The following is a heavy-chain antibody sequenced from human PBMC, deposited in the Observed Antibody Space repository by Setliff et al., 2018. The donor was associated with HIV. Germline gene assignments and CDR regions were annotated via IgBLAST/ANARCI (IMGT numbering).Heavy chain of an antibody. Sequence: ASVKVSCKASGSTFTGYYMHWVRQAPGQGLEWMGWINPNSGGTNYAQKFQGRVTMTRDTSISTAYMELSRLRSDDTAVYYCARDGGPYGDYGGGAFDIWGQGTMVTVSS. CDR3: ARDGGPYGDYGGGAFDI. D-gene: IGHD4-17*01. CDR1: GSTFTGYY. V-gene: IGHV1-2*02. CDR2: INPNSGGT. J-gene: IGHJ3*02.